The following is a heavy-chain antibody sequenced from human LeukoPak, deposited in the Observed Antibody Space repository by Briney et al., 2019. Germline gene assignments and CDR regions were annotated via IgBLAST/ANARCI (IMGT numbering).Heavy chain of an antibody. CDR2: FDPQDGGT. D-gene: IGHD2-15*01. J-gene: IGHJ5*02. CDR1: GYTLTELC. Sequence: GASVKVSCNVSGYTLTELCMHWVRQAPGKGLEWMGGFDPQDGGTIYAQKFQGRVTMTEDTSTDTAYMELSSLRYDDTAVYYCAGGSNNRYARREWFNPWGQGTLVTVS. CDR3: AGGSNNRYARREWFNP. V-gene: IGHV1-24*01.